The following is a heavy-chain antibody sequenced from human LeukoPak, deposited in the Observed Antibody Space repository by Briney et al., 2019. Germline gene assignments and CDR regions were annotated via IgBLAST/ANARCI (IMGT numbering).Heavy chain of an antibody. V-gene: IGHV3-48*03. CDR1: GFTFSSYE. CDR3: ARDAPVVIIPNYFDY. D-gene: IGHD3-3*01. J-gene: IGHJ4*02. CDR2: ISSSSSTI. Sequence: QPGGSLRLSCAASGFTFSSYEMHWVRQAPGKGLEWVSYISSSSSTIYYADSVKGRFTISRDNAKNSLYLQMNSLRAEDTAVYYCARDAPVVIIPNYFDYWGQGTLVTVSS.